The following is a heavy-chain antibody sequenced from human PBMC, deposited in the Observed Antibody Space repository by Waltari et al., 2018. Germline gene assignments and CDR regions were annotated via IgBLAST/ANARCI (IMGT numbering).Heavy chain of an antibody. CDR2: IKQDGSEK. Sequence: EVQLVESGGGLVQPGGSLRLSCTAAGFTFRSYWMSWVRQAPGKGLEWVANIKQDGSEKYYADSVKGRFTISRDNAQNSLFLQMNSLRVEDTAIYYCAREYNFDYVEWGQGALVTASS. CDR3: AREYNFDYVE. J-gene: IGHJ4*02. D-gene: IGHD1-20*01. V-gene: IGHV3-7*01. CDR1: GFTFRSYW.